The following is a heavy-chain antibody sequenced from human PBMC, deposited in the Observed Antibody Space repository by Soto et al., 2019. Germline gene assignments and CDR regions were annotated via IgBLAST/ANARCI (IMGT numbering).Heavy chain of an antibody. CDR2: ISTSGSTI. CDR3: ASGYCSSASCYRYFQH. D-gene: IGHD2-2*02. CDR1: GFSFSDYY. Sequence: GGSLRLSCAAFGFSFSDYYMGWIRQAPGKGLEWVSYISTSGSTIYYADSVRGRFTISRDNAKNSLYLQMSSLRADDTAVYYCASGYCSSASCYRYFQHWGQGTLVTVSS. J-gene: IGHJ1*01. V-gene: IGHV3-11*01.